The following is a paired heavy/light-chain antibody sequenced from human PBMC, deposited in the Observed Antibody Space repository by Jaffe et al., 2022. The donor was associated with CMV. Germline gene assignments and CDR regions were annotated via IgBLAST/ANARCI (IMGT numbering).Heavy chain of an antibody. CDR2: IYPGDSDT. D-gene: IGHD3-22*01. CDR3: AKLRFYYDSNGYEPSLFYFDN. V-gene: IGHV5-51*01. CDR1: GYSFTKYW. J-gene: IGHJ4*02. Sequence: EEQLVQSGAEVKKPGESLKISCKGSGYSFTKYWIGWMRQMPGKGLEWMGIIYPGDSDTRYSPSFQGQVTISADKSISTAYLQWSRLKASDTAIYYCAKLRFYYDSNGYEPSLFYFDNWGQGTVVTVSS.
Light chain of an antibody. CDR2: DAS. Sequence: ETVLTQSPGTLSLSPGERATLSCRASQSVGTYLAWYQQKPGQAPRLLIYDASNRAPGVPARFSGSGSGTDFTLTISSLEPEDFAIYYCHQRRNWPPYTFGQGTKLEIK. V-gene: IGKV3-11*01. CDR1: QSVGTY. J-gene: IGKJ2*01. CDR3: HQRRNWPPYT.